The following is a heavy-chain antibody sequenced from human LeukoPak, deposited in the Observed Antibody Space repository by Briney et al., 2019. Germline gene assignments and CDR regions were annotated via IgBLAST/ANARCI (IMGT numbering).Heavy chain of an antibody. Sequence: GGSLRLSCAASGFTFSTYSMNWVRQAPGKGLEWVSSIGSGSSFIYYADSVKGRFTISRDNAKNSLFLQMNSLRAEDTAVYYCARESSGYFYWGQGTLVTVSS. CDR2: IGSGSSFI. D-gene: IGHD3-22*01. V-gene: IGHV3-21*01. CDR3: ARESSGYFY. CDR1: GFTFSTYS. J-gene: IGHJ4*02.